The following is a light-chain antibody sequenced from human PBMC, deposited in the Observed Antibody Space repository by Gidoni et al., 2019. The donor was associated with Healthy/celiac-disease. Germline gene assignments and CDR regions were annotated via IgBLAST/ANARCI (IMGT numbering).Light chain of an antibody. Sequence: DIQMTQSPPSLSASVGDRVTITCQASQDISKYLNWYQQKPGKAPKLLIYDASNLETGVPSRFSGSGSGTDFTFTISSLQPEDIATYYCQQYDNLPITFGPXTKVDIK. CDR2: DAS. CDR3: QQYDNLPIT. CDR1: QDISKY. V-gene: IGKV1-33*01. J-gene: IGKJ3*01.